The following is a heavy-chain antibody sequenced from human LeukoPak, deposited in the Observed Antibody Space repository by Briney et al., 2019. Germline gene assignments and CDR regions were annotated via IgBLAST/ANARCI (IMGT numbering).Heavy chain of an antibody. CDR3: AREVAGTWSFDI. D-gene: IGHD6-19*01. CDR1: GDSVSSNSAA. CDR2: TYYRSNWYN. Sequence: SQTLSLTCAISGDSVSSNSAAWNWIRQSPSRGLEWLGRTYYRSNWYNAKNQFSLQLNSVTPEDTAIYYCAREVAGTWSFDIWGQGTMVTVSS. V-gene: IGHV6-1*01. J-gene: IGHJ3*02.